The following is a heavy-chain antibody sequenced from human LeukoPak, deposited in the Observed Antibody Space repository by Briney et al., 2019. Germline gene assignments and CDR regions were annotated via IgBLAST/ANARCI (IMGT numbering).Heavy chain of an antibody. CDR3: ARAPWTTVVTPLNDY. V-gene: IGHV1-18*01. CDR2: ISAYSGNT. J-gene: IGHJ4*02. D-gene: IGHD4-23*01. Sequence: ASVKFSGKASGYTFTSYGMSWMRQAPGQGLEWMGWISAYSGNTNYAHKFQRRVNMTTDTCTSTAYMEMRSLRSDDTAVYYRARAPWTTVVTPLNDYWGQATLVTVSS. CDR1: GYTFTSYG.